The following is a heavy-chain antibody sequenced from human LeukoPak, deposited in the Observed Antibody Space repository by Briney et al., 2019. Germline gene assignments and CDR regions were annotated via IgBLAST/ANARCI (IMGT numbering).Heavy chain of an antibody. J-gene: IGHJ4*02. V-gene: IGHV1-69*13. D-gene: IGHD3-22*01. CDR1: GYIFSNFFSSYG. CDR2: IIPIFGTA. Sequence: SVTVSCKASGYIFSNFFSSYGITWVRQAPGQGLEWMGGIIPIFGTANYAQKFQGRVTITADESTSTAYMELSSLRSEDTAVYYCAREFSPYDSSGYYYAFDYWGQGTLVTVSS. CDR3: AREFSPYDSSGYYYAFDY.